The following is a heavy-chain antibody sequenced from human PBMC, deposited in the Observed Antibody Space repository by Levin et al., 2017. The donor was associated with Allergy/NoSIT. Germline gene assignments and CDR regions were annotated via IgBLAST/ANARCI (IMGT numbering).Heavy chain of an antibody. D-gene: IGHD2-15*01. CDR3: AREGCSGGSCYSGLGP. Sequence: HAGGSLRLSCAASGFTFSSYWMSWVRQAPGKGLEWVANIKQDGSEKYYVDSVKGRFTISRDNAKTSLYLQMNSLRAEDTAVYYCAREGCSGGSCYSGLGPWGQGTLVTVSS. CDR1: GFTFSSYW. J-gene: IGHJ5*02. V-gene: IGHV3-7*04. CDR2: IKQDGSEK.